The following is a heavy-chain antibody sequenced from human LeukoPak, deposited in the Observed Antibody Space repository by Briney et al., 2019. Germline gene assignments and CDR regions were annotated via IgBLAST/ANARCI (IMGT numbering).Heavy chain of an antibody. CDR1: GASISGYY. D-gene: IGHD6-6*01. J-gene: IGHJ4*02. Sequence: PSETLSLTCTVSGASISGYYWSWIRQPPGKGLECIGYIYYSGSTNYNPSLKSRVTISVDTPKNQFSLKLSSVTAADTAVYYCARERVGLGIAALPYRTIFDYWGQGTLVTVSS. V-gene: IGHV4-59*12. CDR3: ARERVGLGIAALPYRTIFDY. CDR2: IYYSGST.